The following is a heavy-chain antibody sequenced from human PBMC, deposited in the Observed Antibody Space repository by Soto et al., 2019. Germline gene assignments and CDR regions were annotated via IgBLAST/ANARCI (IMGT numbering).Heavy chain of an antibody. CDR3: AKGDPGSESKVGYSYGTGGAFDI. CDR2: ISGSGGST. Sequence: GGSLRLSCAASGFTFSSYAMSWVRQAPGKGLEWVSAISGSGGSTYYADSVKGRFTISRDNSKNTLYLQMNSLRAEDTAVYYCAKGDPGSESKVGYSYGTGGAFDIWGQGTMVTVSS. CDR1: GFTFSSYA. V-gene: IGHV3-23*01. D-gene: IGHD5-18*01. J-gene: IGHJ3*02.